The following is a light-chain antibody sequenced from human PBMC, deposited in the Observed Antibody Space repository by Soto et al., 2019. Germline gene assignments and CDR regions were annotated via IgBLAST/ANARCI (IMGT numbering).Light chain of an antibody. Sequence: DIQLTQSPSSVSASVGDRVTITCRASQGISSWLAWYQQRPGEAPELLISIASILQSGVPSRFSGSGSGTDFVLTISSLQPEDSATYYCQQLDSMPITFGQGTRLEIK. V-gene: IGKV1-12*01. CDR3: QQLDSMPIT. CDR1: QGISSW. J-gene: IGKJ5*01. CDR2: IAS.